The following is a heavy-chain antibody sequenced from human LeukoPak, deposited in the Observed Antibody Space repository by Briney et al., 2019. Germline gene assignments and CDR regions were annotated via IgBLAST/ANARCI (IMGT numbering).Heavy chain of an antibody. CDR1: GYPFSAHF. V-gene: IGHV7-4-1*02. Sequence: ASVKVSCKASGYPFSAHFLSWMRQAPGQGLEWMGWITTSTGNPTYAQGFTGRFVFSSDTSVSTAYLQISSLRAEDTAVYYCARDPYAPPSSDLQRFDSWGQGTLVTVSS. CDR3: ARDPYAPPSSDLQRFDS. CDR2: ITTSTGNP. D-gene: IGHD6-19*01. J-gene: IGHJ5*01.